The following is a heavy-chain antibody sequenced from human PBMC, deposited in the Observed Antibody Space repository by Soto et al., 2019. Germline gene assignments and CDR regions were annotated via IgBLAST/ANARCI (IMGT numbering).Heavy chain of an antibody. CDR2: IYYSGST. CDR1: GASISSSYY. J-gene: IGHJ4*02. Sequence: PSETLSLTCTVSGASISSSYYWGWIRQPPGKGLEWIASIYYSGSTYYNPSLKSRVTISVDTSKNQFSLKLSSVTAADTAVYYCARLDRGSGYDYWGQGTLVTVSS. D-gene: IGHD5-12*01. V-gene: IGHV4-39*01. CDR3: ARLDRGSGYDY.